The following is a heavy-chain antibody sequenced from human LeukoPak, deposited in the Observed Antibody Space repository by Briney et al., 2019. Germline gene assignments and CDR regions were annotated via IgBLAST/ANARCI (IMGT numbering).Heavy chain of an antibody. CDR3: ARPLGFGELPSQP. D-gene: IGHD3-10*01. V-gene: IGHV4-34*01. CDR2: INHSGST. Sequence: PSETLSLTCAVYGGSFSGYYWSWIRQPPPKGLEWIGEINHSGSTNYNPSLKSRVTISVDTSKNQFSLTLSSVTAADTAVYYCARPLGFGELPSQPWGQGPLVTVSS. CDR1: GGSFSGYY. J-gene: IGHJ5*02.